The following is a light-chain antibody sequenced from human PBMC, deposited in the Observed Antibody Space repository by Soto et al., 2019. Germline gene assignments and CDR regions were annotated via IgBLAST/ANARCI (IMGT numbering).Light chain of an antibody. CDR2: DAS. CDR1: QSISSW. Sequence: DIQMTQSPSTLSASVGDRVTITCRASQSISSWLAWYQQKPGKAPKLLIYDASSLESGVPSRFSGSGSGTEFTLTISSLQPDDFATYYCQQYNSDPWTFGQGTKVESK. CDR3: QQYNSDPWT. V-gene: IGKV1-5*01. J-gene: IGKJ1*01.